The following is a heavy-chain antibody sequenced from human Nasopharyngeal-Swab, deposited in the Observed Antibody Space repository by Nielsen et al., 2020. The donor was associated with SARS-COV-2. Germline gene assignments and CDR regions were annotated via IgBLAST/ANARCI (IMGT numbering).Heavy chain of an antibody. J-gene: IGHJ4*02. D-gene: IGHD3-22*01. CDR2: INHSEST. Sequence: GSLRLSCAVYGGSFSGYYWSWIRQPPGKGLEWIGEINHSESTNYNPSLKSRVTISVDTSKNQFSLKLSSVTAADTAVYYCARGRDDSSGYYRLFDYWGQGTLVTVSS. CDR1: GGSFSGYY. CDR3: ARGRDDSSGYYRLFDY. V-gene: IGHV4-34*01.